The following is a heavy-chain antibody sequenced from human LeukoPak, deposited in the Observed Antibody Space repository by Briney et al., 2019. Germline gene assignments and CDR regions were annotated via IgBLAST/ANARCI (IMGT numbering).Heavy chain of an antibody. CDR3: TRGTHSYGDYVHIFDY. V-gene: IGHV3-49*04. CDR2: FRIKAHGGTT. D-gene: IGHD4-17*01. Sequence: GGSLRLSCTASGFNFGDYAVSWVRQAPGKGLEWVGFFRIKAHGGTTEYAASVKGRFTISRDDSKSIAYLQMNSLKTEDTAVYYCTRGTHSYGDYVHIFDYWGQGTLVTVSS. J-gene: IGHJ4*02. CDR1: GFNFGDYA.